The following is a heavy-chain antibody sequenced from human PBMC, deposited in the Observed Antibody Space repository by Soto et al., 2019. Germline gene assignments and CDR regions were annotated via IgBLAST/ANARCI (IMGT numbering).Heavy chain of an antibody. D-gene: IGHD2-2*01. CDR3: GRDLTSNANCIDP. CDR1: IDYIHVCGSE. J-gene: IGHJ5*02. Sequence: SEPLSLPCSVSIDYIHVCGSEWAWIRQRPGKGLEWMGYIYYTGKTYYNPSLESRLTMSVDRSKNQFSLRLTSVTAADTAVYFCGRDLTSNANCIDPWGQGTLVSVS. CDR2: IYYTGKT. V-gene: IGHV4-30-4*01.